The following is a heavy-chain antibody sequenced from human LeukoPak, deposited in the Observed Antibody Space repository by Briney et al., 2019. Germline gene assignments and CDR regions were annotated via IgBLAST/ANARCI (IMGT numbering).Heavy chain of an antibody. Sequence: PGGSLRLPCAASGFTVSSNYMSWVRQAPGKGLEWVSLIYSDDDTYYADSVKGRFTISRDNSKNTLYPQMNSLRTEDTAVYYCAREGYYDISGTSRAFDIWGQGTMVTVSS. D-gene: IGHD3-22*01. J-gene: IGHJ3*02. CDR2: IYSDDDT. V-gene: IGHV3-66*02. CDR1: GFTVSSNY. CDR3: AREGYYDISGTSRAFDI.